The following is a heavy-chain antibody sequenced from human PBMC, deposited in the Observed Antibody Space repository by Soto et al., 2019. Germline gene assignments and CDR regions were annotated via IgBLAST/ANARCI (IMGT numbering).Heavy chain of an antibody. V-gene: IGHV5-51*03. D-gene: IGHD2-15*01. CDR2: IYPGDSDT. CDR3: ARRASGYCSSGSCWYFDL. Sequence: EVQLVQSATEVKKAGESLKISCKGSGYSFISNWIGWVRQMPGKGLEWMGIIYPGDSDTRYSPSFQGQVTVSADKSISTAYLPWSSLKASDNAIYYCARRASGYCSSGSCWYFDLWGRGTLVTVSS. J-gene: IGHJ2*01. CDR1: GYSFISNW.